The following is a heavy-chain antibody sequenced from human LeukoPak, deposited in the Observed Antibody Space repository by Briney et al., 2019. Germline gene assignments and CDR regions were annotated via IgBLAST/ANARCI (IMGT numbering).Heavy chain of an antibody. Sequence: GASVKVSCKASGFTFTSSAMQWVRQARGQRLEWIGWIVVGSGNTKYALKLQERVTITRDMSTSTAYMELSSLRSEDTAVYYCAAVDYFYGMDVWGQGTTVTVSS. CDR3: AAVDYFYGMDV. V-gene: IGHV1-58*02. J-gene: IGHJ6*02. CDR2: IVVGSGNT. D-gene: IGHD2-2*03. CDR1: GFTFTSSA.